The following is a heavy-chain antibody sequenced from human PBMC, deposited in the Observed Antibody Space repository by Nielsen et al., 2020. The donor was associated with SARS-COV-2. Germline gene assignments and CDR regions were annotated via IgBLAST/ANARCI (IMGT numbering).Heavy chain of an antibody. V-gene: IGHV3-11*06. D-gene: IGHD2-8*01. CDR3: ATTLFCTKGICQSPPVDY. J-gene: IGHJ4*02. CDR2: ISSSGSYT. CDR1: RLTFNDYY. Sequence: GGSLRLSCAASRLTFNDYYMTWIRQAPGKGLEWLSYISSSGSYTNYADSVKGRFTISRGNADNLLYLQMNSLRVEDTAVYYCATTLFCTKGICQSPPVDYWGQGTLVTVSS.